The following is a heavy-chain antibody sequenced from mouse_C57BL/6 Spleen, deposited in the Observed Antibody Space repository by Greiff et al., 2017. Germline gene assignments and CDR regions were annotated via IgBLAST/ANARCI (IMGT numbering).Heavy chain of an antibody. J-gene: IGHJ2*01. CDR2: IYPSDSEN. CDR1: GYTFTSYW. Sequence: QVQLQQPGAELVRPGSSVKLSCKASGYTFTSYWMDWVQQRPGQGLEWIGNIYPSDSENPSNQTFKDKGRLTVEKSSSTAYMQLSSLTTDDSSVYYCARSYVNYFDYWGQGTTLTVSS. D-gene: IGHD1-1*01. CDR3: ARSYVNYFDY. V-gene: IGHV1-61*01.